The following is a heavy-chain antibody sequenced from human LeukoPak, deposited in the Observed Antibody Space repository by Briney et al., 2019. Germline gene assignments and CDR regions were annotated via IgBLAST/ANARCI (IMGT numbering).Heavy chain of an antibody. V-gene: IGHV4-39*07. CDR2: IYYSGST. J-gene: IGHJ4*02. CDR1: GGSISSSSYY. D-gene: IGHD3-22*01. CDR3: ARGAPPLIGDSSGYHDY. Sequence: SETLSLTCTVSGGSISSSSYYWGWIRQPPGKGLEWIGSIYYSGSTYYNPSLKSRVTISVDTSKNQFSLKLSSVTAADTAVYYCARGAPPLIGDSSGYHDYWGQGTLVTVSS.